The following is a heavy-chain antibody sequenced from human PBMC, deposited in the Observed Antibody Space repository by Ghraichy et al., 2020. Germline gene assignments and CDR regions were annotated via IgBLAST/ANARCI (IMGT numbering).Heavy chain of an antibody. V-gene: IGHV1-46*03. D-gene: IGHD3-9*01. CDR1: GYTFTSYY. CDR3: ARGPPVLRYFDRSPGTD. CDR2: INPSGGST. J-gene: IGHJ4*02. Sequence: ASVKVSCKASGYTFTSYYMHWVRQAPGQGLEWMGIINPSGGSTSYAQKFQGRVTMTRDTSTSTVYMELSSLRSEDTAVYYCARGPPVLRYFDRSPGTDWGQGTLVTVSS.